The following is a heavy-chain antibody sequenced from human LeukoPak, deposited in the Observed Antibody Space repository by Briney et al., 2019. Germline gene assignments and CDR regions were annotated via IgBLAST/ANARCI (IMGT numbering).Heavy chain of an antibody. CDR2: ISYDGRNK. CDR3: ARDKAPATADFWSGYYTVFDY. CDR1: GFTFSSYA. J-gene: IGHJ4*02. D-gene: IGHD3-3*01. Sequence: GGSLRLSCAASGFTFSSYAMHRVRQAPGKGLEWVAVISYDGRNKYYADSVKGRFTISRDNSKNTLYLQMNSLRAEDTAVYYCARDKAPATADFWSGYYTVFDYWGQGTLVTVSS. V-gene: IGHV3-30-3*01.